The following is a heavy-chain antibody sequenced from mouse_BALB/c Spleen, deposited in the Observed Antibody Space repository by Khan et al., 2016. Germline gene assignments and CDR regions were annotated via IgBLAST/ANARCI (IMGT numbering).Heavy chain of an antibody. V-gene: IGHV3-8*02. CDR3: ATWDYYGSAFAY. D-gene: IGHD1-2*01. J-gene: IGHJ3*01. Sequence: EVQLQESGPSLAKPSQTLSLTCSVTGDSITSGHWNWIRKFPGNKFDFMGYISHSGDSYYNPSLKSRISITRDTSKNQYYLQLNSVTTEDRATYYCATWDYYGSAFAYWGQGTLVTVSA. CDR2: ISHSGDS. CDR1: GDSITSGH.